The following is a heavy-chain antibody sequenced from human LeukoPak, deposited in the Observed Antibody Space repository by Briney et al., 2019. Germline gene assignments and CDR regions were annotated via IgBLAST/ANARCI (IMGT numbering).Heavy chain of an antibody. D-gene: IGHD6-25*01. CDR3: ARGPGQRTSECFDS. CDR1: GGSISSYY. CDR2: IYYSGST. V-gene: IGHV4-59*01. Sequence: SETLSLTCTVSGGSISSYYWSWIRQPPGKGLEWIGYIYYSGSTNYNPSLKSRVTISVDTSKNQFSLKLSSVTAADTAVYYCARGPGQRTSECFDSWGQGILVTVSS. J-gene: IGHJ5*01.